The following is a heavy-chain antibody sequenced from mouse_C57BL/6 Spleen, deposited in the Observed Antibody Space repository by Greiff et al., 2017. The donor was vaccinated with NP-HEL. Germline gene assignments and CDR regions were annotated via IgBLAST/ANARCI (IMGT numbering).Heavy chain of an antibody. CDR2: ISSGSSTI. J-gene: IGHJ3*01. V-gene: IGHV5-17*01. CDR3: ARREGFAY. Sequence: EVHLVESGGGLVKPGGSLKLSCAASGFTFSDYGMHWVRQAPEKGLEWVAYISSGSSTIYYADTVKGRFTISRDNAKNTLVLQMTSLRSEDTAMYYCARREGFAYWGQGTLVTVSA. CDR1: GFTFSDYG.